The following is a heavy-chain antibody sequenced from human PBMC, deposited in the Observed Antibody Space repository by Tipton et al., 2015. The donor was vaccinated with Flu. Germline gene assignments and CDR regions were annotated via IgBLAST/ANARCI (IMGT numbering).Heavy chain of an antibody. D-gene: IGHD6-6*01. Sequence: TASGFTFSSYWMHWVRQAPGKGLVWVSRINSDGSSTSYADSVKGRFTISRDNAKNTLYLQMNSLRAEDTAVYYCARTEGSSSSQYFDYWGQGTLVTVSS. V-gene: IGHV3-74*01. CDR3: ARTEGSSSSQYFDY. CDR2: INSDGSST. CDR1: GFTFSSYW. J-gene: IGHJ4*02.